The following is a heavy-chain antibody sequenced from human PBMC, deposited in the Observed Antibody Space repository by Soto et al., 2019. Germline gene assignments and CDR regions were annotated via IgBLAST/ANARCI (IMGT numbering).Heavy chain of an antibody. CDR3: AREPEMSVGYGMDV. D-gene: IGHD3-10*01. J-gene: IGHJ6*02. Sequence: EVKLLESGGGLVQPGGSMRLSCEASGFPFWTYSMSWVRQAPRKGLEWVSGISGSGTATYYTDSVKGRFTVSRDSSKNTLYLQMNSLRAEDRAVYYCAREPEMSVGYGMDVWGQGTTVTVSS. CDR1: GFPFWTYS. CDR2: ISGSGTAT. V-gene: IGHV3-23*01.